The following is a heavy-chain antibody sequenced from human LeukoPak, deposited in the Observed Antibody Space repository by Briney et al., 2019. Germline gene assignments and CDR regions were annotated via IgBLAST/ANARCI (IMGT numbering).Heavy chain of an antibody. CDR1: GGSISSYY. CDR2: IYYSGST. D-gene: IGHD4-17*01. V-gene: IGHV4-59*01. J-gene: IGHJ4*02. CDR3: AREDYGDGFDY. Sequence: SETLSLTCTVSGGSISSYYGSWVRQPPGKGLEWLGYIYYSGSTNYNPSLKSRVTISVDTSKHQFSLKLSSVTAADTAVYYCAREDYGDGFDYWGQGTLVTVSS.